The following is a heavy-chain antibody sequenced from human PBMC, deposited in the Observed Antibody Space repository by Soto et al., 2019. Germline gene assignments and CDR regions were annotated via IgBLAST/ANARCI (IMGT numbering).Heavy chain of an antibody. CDR1: GFTFSSYA. CDR3: AKDQSQGGNVLVMDF. Sequence: GGSLRLSCAASGFTFSSYAMSWVRQAPGKGLEWVSAISGSGGSTYYADSVKGRFTISRDNSKNTLYLQMNSLRAEDTAVYYCAKDQSQGGNVLVMDFWGQGTTVTVSS. D-gene: IGHD2-15*01. V-gene: IGHV3-23*01. CDR2: ISGSGGST. J-gene: IGHJ6*02.